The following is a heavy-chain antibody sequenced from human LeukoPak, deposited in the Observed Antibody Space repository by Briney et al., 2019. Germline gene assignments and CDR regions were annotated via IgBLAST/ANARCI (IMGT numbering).Heavy chain of an antibody. J-gene: IGHJ6*03. D-gene: IGHD1-26*01. Sequence: GGSLRLSCAASGFTFSDYYMSWIRQAPGKGLEWVSYISSSGSTIYYADSVKGRFTISRDNAKNSLYLQMNSLRAEDTAVYYCSSGTDREDYYYYYMDVWGKGTTVTVSS. CDR2: ISSSGSTI. V-gene: IGHV3-11*04. CDR3: SSGTDREDYYYYYMDV. CDR1: GFTFSDYY.